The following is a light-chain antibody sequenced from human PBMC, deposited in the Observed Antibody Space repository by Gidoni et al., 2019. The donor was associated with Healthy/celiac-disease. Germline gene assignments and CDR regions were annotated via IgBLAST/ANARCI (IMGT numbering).Light chain of an antibody. CDR2: DAS. V-gene: IGKV3-11*01. Sequence: ELVLTQSPATLSLSPGERATLSCRASQSVSSYLAWYQQKPGQAPRLLIYDASNRATGIPARFSGSGSGTDFTLTISSLEPEDFAVYYGQQRSNWLTWTFXQXTKVEIK. CDR1: QSVSSY. J-gene: IGKJ1*01. CDR3: QQRSNWLTWT.